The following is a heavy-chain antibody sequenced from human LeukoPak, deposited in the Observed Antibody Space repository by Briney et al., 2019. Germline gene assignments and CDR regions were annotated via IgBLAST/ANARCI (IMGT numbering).Heavy chain of an antibody. CDR2: INPNSGGT. D-gene: IGHD3-3*01. CDR3: AKVGYDFWTGEWGGS. V-gene: IGHV1-2*02. J-gene: IGHJ5*02. Sequence: ASVKVSCKASGYTFTGYYMHWVRQAPGQGLEWMGWINPNSGGTNYAQKFQGRVTMTRDTSISTAYMELSRLRSDDTAVYYCAKVGYDFWTGEWGGSWGQGTLVTVSS. CDR1: GYTFTGYY.